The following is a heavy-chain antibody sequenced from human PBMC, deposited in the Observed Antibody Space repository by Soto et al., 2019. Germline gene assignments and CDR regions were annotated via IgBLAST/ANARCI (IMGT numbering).Heavy chain of an antibody. CDR1: GGSFSGYY. V-gene: IGHV4-34*01. CDR2: INHSGST. Sequence: PSETLSLTCAVYGGSFSGYYWSWIRQPPGKGLECIGEINHSGSTNYNPSLKSRVTISVDTSKNQFSLKLSSVTAADTAFYCCARGATTGAHDAFDIWGQGTMVTVSS. CDR3: ARGATTGAHDAFDI. J-gene: IGHJ3*02. D-gene: IGHD4-17*01.